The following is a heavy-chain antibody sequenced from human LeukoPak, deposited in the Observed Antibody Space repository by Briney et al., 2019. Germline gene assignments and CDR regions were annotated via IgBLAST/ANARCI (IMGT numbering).Heavy chain of an antibody. Sequence: SVKVSCKASGGTFSSSAISWVRQAPGQGLEWMGGIVPVFGSPNYAQKFQGRVTFTTDESTSTAYMELSSLRSEDTAVYYCARADPDYGDWGVHYWGQGSLVTVSS. V-gene: IGHV1-69*05. CDR2: IVPVFGSP. CDR3: ARADPDYGDWGVHY. J-gene: IGHJ4*02. D-gene: IGHD4-17*01. CDR1: GGTFSSSA.